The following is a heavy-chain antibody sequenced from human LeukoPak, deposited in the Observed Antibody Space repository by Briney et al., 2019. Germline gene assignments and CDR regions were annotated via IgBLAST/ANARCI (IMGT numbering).Heavy chain of an antibody. J-gene: IGHJ5*02. D-gene: IGHD6-6*01. V-gene: IGHV1-69*13. CDR2: IIPIFGTA. CDR1: GGTFRSYA. CDR3: ASSGSPWFDP. Sequence: SVKVSCKASGGTFRSYAISWVRQAPGQGLEWMGGIIPIFGTANYAQKFQGRVTITADESTSTAYMELSSLRSEDTAVYYCASSGSPWFDPWGLGTLVTVSS.